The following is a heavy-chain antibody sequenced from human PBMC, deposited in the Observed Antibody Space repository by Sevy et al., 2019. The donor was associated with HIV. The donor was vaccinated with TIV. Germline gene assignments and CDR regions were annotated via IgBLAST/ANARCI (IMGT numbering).Heavy chain of an antibody. CDR2: TFYRSRWYN. Sequence: SQTLSLTCAISGDSVSSNSAAWNWIRQSPSRGLEWLGRTFYRSRWYNDYAVSVKGRITINPDTSKNQFSLQLNSLTPDDTAVYYCARDSGSSFTFDCWGLGTLVTVSS. D-gene: IGHD3-10*01. CDR1: GDSVSSNSAA. V-gene: IGHV6-1*01. J-gene: IGHJ4*02. CDR3: ARDSGSSFTFDC.